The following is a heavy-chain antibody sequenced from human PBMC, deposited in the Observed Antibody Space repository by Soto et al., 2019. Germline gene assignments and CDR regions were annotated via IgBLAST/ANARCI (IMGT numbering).Heavy chain of an antibody. CDR1: GYTFTTYG. Sequence: QVQLVQSGAEVKKPGASVKVSCKASGYTFTTYGISWVRQAPGQGLEWMGWINAYNGNTNYAQKLQGRVTITTDTSTSTAYMVLRSLRCDDTAVYYCAGVLPQFDPWGQGTLVTVSS. CDR2: INAYNGNT. J-gene: IGHJ5*02. V-gene: IGHV1-18*01. CDR3: AGVLPQFDP.